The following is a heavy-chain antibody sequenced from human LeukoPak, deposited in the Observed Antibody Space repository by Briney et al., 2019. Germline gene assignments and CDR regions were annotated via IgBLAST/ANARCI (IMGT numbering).Heavy chain of an antibody. CDR2: IYDSGST. CDR1: GGSVCSGSYS. Sequence: SETLSLTCTVSGGSVCSGSYSWSWIRQPPGKGLEWIGYIYDSGSTSYNPSLKSRLTISVDMSKNQFSLNLSSVTAADTAVYYCARGGNNNKWHYYTDYWGQGTLVTVSS. J-gene: IGHJ4*02. CDR3: ARGGNNNKWHYYTDY. V-gene: IGHV4-61*01. D-gene: IGHD1/OR15-1a*01.